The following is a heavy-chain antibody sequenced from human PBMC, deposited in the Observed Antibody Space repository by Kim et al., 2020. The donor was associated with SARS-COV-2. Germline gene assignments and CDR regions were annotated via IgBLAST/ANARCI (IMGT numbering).Heavy chain of an antibody. D-gene: IGHD6-19*01. CDR2: IKSKTDGGTT. J-gene: IGHJ4*02. V-gene: IGHV3-15*01. Sequence: GGSLRLSCAASGFTFSNAWMSWVRQAPGKGLEWVGRIKSKTDGGTTDYAAPVKGRFTISRDDSKNTLYLQMNSLKTEDTAVYYCTSTGGGSDGVAGTGLVYWGQGTLVTVSS. CDR1: GFTFSNAW. CDR3: TSTGGGSDGVAGTGLVY.